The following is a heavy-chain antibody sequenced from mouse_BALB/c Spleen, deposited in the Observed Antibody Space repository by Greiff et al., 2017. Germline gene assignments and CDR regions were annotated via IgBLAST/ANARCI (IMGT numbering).Heavy chain of an antibody. CDR2: IYPGNSDT. J-gene: IGHJ3*01. D-gene: IGHD1-2*01. Sequence: VQLQQSGTVLARPGASVKMSCKASGYSFTSYWMHWVKQRPGQGLEWIGAIYPGNSDTSYNQKFKGKAKLTAVTSASTAYMELSSLTNEDSAVYYCTRSRYGSSWFAYWGQGTLITVSA. V-gene: IGHV1-5*01. CDR3: TRSRYGSSWFAY. CDR1: GYSFTSYW.